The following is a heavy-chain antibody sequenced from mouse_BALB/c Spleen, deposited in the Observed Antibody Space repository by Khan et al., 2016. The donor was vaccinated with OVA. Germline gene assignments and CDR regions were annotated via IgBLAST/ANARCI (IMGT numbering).Heavy chain of an antibody. V-gene: IGHV3-2*02. Sequence: VQLKESGPGLVKPSQSLSLTCTVTGYSITSEYAWNWIRQFPGNKLEWMGYLNYSENTSFNPSLKNRTSITGDTSKNQFFLQLNSVTTEYTATYYCARKNYYDYDPFPYWGQGTLVTVSA. CDR1: GYSITSEYA. J-gene: IGHJ3*01. CDR3: ARKNYYDYDPFPY. CDR2: LNYSENT. D-gene: IGHD2-4*01.